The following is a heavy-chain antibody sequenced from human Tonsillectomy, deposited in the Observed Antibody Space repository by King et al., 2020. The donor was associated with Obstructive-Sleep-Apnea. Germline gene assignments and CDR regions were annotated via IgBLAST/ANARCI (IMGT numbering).Heavy chain of an antibody. CDR2: IKSKTDGGTI. J-gene: IGHJ4*02. V-gene: IGHV3-15*01. Sequence: VQLVESGGGLVKPGGSLRLSCAASGFTFSNAWMSWVRQAPGKGLEWVGRIKSKTDGGTIDYAAPVKGRFTISRDDSKNTLYLQMNSLKTEDTAVYYCTKDLWFGDLFMFDYWGQGTLVTVSS. CDR1: GFTFSNAW. D-gene: IGHD3-10*01. CDR3: TKDLWFGDLFMFDY.